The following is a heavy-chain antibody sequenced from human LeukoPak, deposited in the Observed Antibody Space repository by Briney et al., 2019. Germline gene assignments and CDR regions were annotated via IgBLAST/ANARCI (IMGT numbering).Heavy chain of an antibody. CDR1: GYSFTGYY. J-gene: IGHJ4*02. V-gene: IGHV1-2*02. D-gene: IGHD3-10*01. Sequence: GASVKVSCKASGYSFTGYYIHWVRQAPGQGLAWMGWINPYSGGTNYAQKFQGRVTMTRDTSISTAYMELSRLRSDDTAVYYCARAQKQNYYGSGSYSLHFDYWGQGTLVTVSS. CDR2: INPYSGGT. CDR3: ARAQKQNYYGSGSYSLHFDY.